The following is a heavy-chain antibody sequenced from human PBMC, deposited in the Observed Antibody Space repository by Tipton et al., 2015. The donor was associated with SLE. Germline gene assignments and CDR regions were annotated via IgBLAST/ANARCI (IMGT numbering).Heavy chain of an antibody. CDR3: AKDSAGYSSGWYGGYYYGMDV. D-gene: IGHD6-19*01. V-gene: IGHV3-30*18. CDR1: GFTFRNYG. Sequence: SLRLSCEAAGFTFRNYGMHWVRQAPGKGLEWVAVIWYDGSNKYYADSVKGRFTISRDNSKNTLYLQMNSLRAEDTAVYYCAKDSAGYSSGWYGGYYYGMDVWGQGTTVTVSS. CDR2: IWYDGSNK. J-gene: IGHJ6*02.